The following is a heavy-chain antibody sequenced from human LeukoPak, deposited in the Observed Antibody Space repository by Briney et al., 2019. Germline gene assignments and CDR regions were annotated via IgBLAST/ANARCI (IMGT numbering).Heavy chain of an antibody. V-gene: IGHV3-11*01. CDR1: GFTFSDYN. Sequence: RGSLRLSCAASGFTFSDYNMRWVRQALGKGLEWVSSISRSGSTKYYGDSVKGRFTISRDNTKNSLFLQMNSLRAEDTAVYYCARVLRYCSGGNCYSGGLGYMDVWGKGTTVTISS. CDR3: ARVLRYCSGGNCYSGGLGYMDV. D-gene: IGHD2-15*01. J-gene: IGHJ6*03. CDR2: ISRSGSTK.